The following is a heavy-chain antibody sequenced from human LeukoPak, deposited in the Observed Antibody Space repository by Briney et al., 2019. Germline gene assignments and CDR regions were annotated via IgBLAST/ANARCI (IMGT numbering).Heavy chain of an antibody. V-gene: IGHV3-30*03. CDR1: GFTFSSYG. CDR2: ISYDGSNK. D-gene: IGHD2-2*01. J-gene: IGHJ4*02. Sequence: GGSLRLSCAASGFTFSSYGMHWVRQAPGKGLEWVAVISYDGSNKYYADSVKGRFTISRDNSKNTLYLQMNSLRAEDTAVYYCASPIEYCSSTSCSKFDYWGQGTLVTVSS. CDR3: ASPIEYCSSTSCSKFDY.